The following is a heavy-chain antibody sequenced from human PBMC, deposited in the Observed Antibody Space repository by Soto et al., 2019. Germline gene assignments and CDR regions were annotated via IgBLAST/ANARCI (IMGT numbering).Heavy chain of an antibody. CDR3: AREGHYYGMDV. V-gene: IGHV3-33*01. J-gene: IGHJ6*02. CDR2: IWYDGSNK. CDR1: GFTFSSYG. Sequence: PGGSLRLSCAASGFTFSSYGMHWVRQAPGKGLEWVAVIWYDGSNKYYADSVKGRFTISRDNSKNTPYLQMNSLRAEDTAVYYCAREGHYYGMDVWGQGTTVTVSS.